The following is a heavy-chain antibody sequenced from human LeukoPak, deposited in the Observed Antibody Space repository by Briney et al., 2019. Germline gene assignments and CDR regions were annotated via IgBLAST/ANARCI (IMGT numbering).Heavy chain of an antibody. Sequence: ASVKVSCKASGYTFTGYYMHWVRQAPGQGLEWMGWINTNTGNPTCAQGFTGRFAFSLDTSVSTAYLQISSLKAEDTAVYYCARDSPSDVVVVAAIYFDYWGQGTLVTVSS. CDR1: GYTFTGYY. J-gene: IGHJ4*02. CDR3: ARDSPSDVVVVAAIYFDY. V-gene: IGHV7-4-1*02. D-gene: IGHD2-15*01. CDR2: INTNTGNP.